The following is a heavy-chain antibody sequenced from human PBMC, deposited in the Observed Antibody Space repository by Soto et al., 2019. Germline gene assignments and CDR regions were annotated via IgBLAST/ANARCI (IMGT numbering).Heavy chain of an antibody. Sequence: QITLKESGPTLVKPTQTLTLTCTFSGFSLSTSGVGVGWIRQPPGKALEWLALIYWDDDKRYSPSLKSRLTITKDTSKNQVVLTMTNMDPVDTATYYCAHTATGPDTAMANFDYWGQGTLVTVSS. D-gene: IGHD5-18*01. CDR1: GFSLSTSGVG. V-gene: IGHV2-5*02. CDR3: AHTATGPDTAMANFDY. J-gene: IGHJ4*02. CDR2: IYWDDDK.